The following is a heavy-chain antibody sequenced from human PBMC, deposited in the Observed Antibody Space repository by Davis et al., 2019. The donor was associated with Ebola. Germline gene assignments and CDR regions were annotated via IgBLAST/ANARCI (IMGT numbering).Heavy chain of an antibody. Sequence: AASVKVSCKASGYTFTSYGISWVRQAPGQGLEWMGWISAYNANTNYAQKLQGRVTMTTDTSTSTAYMELRSLRSDDTAVYYCAREARIVVIPTAIRGAWFDPWGQGTLVTVSS. CDR1: GYTFTSYG. D-gene: IGHD2-2*01. V-gene: IGHV1-18*01. J-gene: IGHJ5*02. CDR2: ISAYNANT. CDR3: AREARIVVIPTAIRGAWFDP.